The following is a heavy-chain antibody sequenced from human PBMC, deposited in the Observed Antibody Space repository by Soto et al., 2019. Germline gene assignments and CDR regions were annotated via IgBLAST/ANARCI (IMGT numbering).Heavy chain of an antibody. CDR2: ISSNGDHT. V-gene: IGHV3-64D*06. J-gene: IGHJ4*02. CDR1: GFTFSSYP. CDR3: VLPTSGYSHGYDY. Sequence: GGSLRLSCSASGFTFSSYPMHWVRQAPGKGLEYVSAISSNGDHTYYADSVKGRFTISRDNSENTVYLQVSSLRPEDTAVYYCVLPTSGYSHGYDYWGQGTLVIVSS. D-gene: IGHD5-18*01.